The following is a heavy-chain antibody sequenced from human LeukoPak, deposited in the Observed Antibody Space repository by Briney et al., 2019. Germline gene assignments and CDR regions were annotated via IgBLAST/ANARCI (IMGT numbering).Heavy chain of an antibody. D-gene: IGHD3-22*01. V-gene: IGHV1-18*01. CDR3: AKDDSSGYYYPFDY. CDR2: ISAYNGNT. CDR1: GYTFTSYD. Sequence: ASVKVSCKASGYTFTSYDFNWVRQATGQRPEWMGWISAYNGNTNYAQKLQGRVTMTTDTSTSTAYMELRSLRSDDTAVYYCAKDDSSGYYYPFDYWGQGTLVTVSS. J-gene: IGHJ4*02.